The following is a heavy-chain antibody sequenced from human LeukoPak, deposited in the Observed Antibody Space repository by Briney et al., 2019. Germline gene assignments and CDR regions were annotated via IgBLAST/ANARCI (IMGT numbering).Heavy chain of an antibody. CDR3: TRLDGTFYSDHYYYYGMDV. CDR2: IRSKANSYAT. Sequence: GGSLRLSCAASGFTFSGSAMHWVRQAPGKGLEWVCRIRSKANSYATAYAASVKGRFTISRDDSKNTAYLQMNSLKTEDTAVYYCTRLDGTFYSDHYYYYGMDVWGQGTTVTVSS. CDR1: GFTFSGSA. V-gene: IGHV3-73*01. D-gene: IGHD2/OR15-2a*01. J-gene: IGHJ6*02.